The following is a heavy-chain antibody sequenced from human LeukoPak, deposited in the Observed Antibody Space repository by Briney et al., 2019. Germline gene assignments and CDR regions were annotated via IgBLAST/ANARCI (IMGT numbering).Heavy chain of an antibody. J-gene: IGHJ5*02. CDR1: GGSFSGYY. D-gene: IGHD2-2*02. CDR2: INHSGST. V-gene: IGHV4-34*01. CDR3: AIGRGGYCSSTSCYNTWFDP. Sequence: PSETLSLTCAVYGGSFSGYYWSWIRQPPGKGLEWIGEINHSGSTNYNPSLKSRVTISVDTSKNQFSLKLSSVTAADTAVYYCAIGRGGYCSSTSCYNTWFDPWGQGTLVTVSS.